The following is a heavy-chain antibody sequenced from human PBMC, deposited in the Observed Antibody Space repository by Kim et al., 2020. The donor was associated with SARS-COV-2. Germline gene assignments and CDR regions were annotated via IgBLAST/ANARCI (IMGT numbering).Heavy chain of an antibody. CDR1: GGSISSSSYY. CDR2: IYYSGST. J-gene: IGHJ4*02. D-gene: IGHD6-13*01. Sequence: SETLSLTCTVSGGSISSSSYYWGWIRQPPGKGLEWIGSIYYSGSTYYNPSLKSRVTISVDTSKNQFSLKLSSVTAADTAVYYCARRRGENSSSFDYWGQG. V-gene: IGHV4-39*01. CDR3: ARRRGENSSSFDY.